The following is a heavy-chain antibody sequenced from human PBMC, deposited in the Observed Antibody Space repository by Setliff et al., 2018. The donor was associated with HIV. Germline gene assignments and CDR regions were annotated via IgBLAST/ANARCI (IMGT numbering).Heavy chain of an antibody. Sequence: PSETLSLTCTVSGGSINSRGYYWGWIRQPPGKGLEWIGTIYYRGDTSYNPSLRSRVNISIDTPKNKFSLKLSSVTAADTAVYYCARGGSSGWQSYQYYMDVWGKGTTVTVSS. CDR1: GGSINSRGYY. CDR3: ARGGSSGWQSYQYYMDV. CDR2: IYYRGDT. J-gene: IGHJ6*03. V-gene: IGHV4-39*07. D-gene: IGHD6-19*01.